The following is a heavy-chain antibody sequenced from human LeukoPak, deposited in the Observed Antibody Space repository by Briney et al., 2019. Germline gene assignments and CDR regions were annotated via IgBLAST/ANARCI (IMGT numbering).Heavy chain of an antibody. CDR3: ARDPDIALVPGAPRFDY. D-gene: IGHD2-2*01. Sequence: PGGSLRLSCAASGFTFSSYAMHWVRQAPGKGLEWVAVISYDGSNKYYADSVKGRFTISRDNAKDTLYLQMNSLRAEDTAVYYCARDPDIALVPGAPRFDYWGQGTLVTVSS. J-gene: IGHJ4*02. CDR1: GFTFSSYA. CDR2: ISYDGSNK. V-gene: IGHV3-30-3*01.